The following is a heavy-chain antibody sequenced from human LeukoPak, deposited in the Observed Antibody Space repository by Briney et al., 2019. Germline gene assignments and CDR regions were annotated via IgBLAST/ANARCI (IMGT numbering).Heavy chain of an antibody. J-gene: IGHJ4*02. CDR3: ARDRGIAAAGIQPYY. CDR1: GYTFTSYG. V-gene: IGHV1-3*01. Sequence: ASVKVSCKASGYTFTSYGISWVRQAPGQGLEWMGWINAGNGNTKYSQKFQGRVTITRDTSASTAYMELSSLRSEDTAVYYCARDRGIAAAGIQPYYWGQGTLVTVSS. CDR2: INAGNGNT. D-gene: IGHD6-13*01.